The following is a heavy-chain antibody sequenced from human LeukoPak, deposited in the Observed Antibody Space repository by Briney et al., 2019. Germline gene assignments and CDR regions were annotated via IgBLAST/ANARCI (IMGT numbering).Heavy chain of an antibody. Sequence: PGGSLRLSCAASGFTLSVYWMHWVRQVPGKGLVWVSRINSDGSSTTYADSVRGQFTISRDNAKNTLYLQMNSLRGEDTAVYYCARGIAVAGTFRWFDPWGQGTLVPVSS. J-gene: IGHJ5*02. D-gene: IGHD6-19*01. CDR2: INSDGSST. V-gene: IGHV3-74*01. CDR3: ARGIAVAGTFRWFDP. CDR1: GFTLSVYW.